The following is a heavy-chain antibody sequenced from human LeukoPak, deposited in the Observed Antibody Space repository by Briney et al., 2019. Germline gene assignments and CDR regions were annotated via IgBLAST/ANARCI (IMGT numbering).Heavy chain of an antibody. D-gene: IGHD2-15*01. CDR1: GFTFSSYA. Sequence: GGSLRLSCAASGFTFSSYAMSWVRQAPGKGLEWVSAISGSGGSTYYADSVKGRFTISRDNSKNTLYLQMNSLRAEDTAVYYCAKGEIRMPVVAATVSPWGQGTLVTVSS. J-gene: IGHJ5*02. CDR3: AKGEIRMPVVAATVSP. V-gene: IGHV3-23*01. CDR2: ISGSGGST.